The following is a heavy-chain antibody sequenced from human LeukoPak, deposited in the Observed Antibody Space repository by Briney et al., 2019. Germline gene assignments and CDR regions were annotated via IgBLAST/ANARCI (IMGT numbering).Heavy chain of an antibody. D-gene: IGHD6-19*01. CDR2: ISSNGGST. CDR1: GFTFSSYA. CDR3: ARDTSSSGWYVGWFDP. V-gene: IGHV3-64*01. Sequence: PGGSLRLSCAASGFTFSSYAMHWVRQAPGKGLEYVSAISSNGGSTYYANSVKGRFTISRDNSKNTLYLQMGSLRAEDMAVYYCARDTSSSGWYVGWFDPWGQGTVVTVSS. J-gene: IGHJ5*02.